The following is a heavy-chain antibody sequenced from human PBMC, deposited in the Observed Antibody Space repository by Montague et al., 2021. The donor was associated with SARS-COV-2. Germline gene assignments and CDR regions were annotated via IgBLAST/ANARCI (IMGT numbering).Heavy chain of an antibody. CDR1: GGSISSSSYY. CDR2: IYYSGST. CDR3: ASSYYYDSSGYYSHDAFDI. V-gene: IGHV4-39*01. D-gene: IGHD3-22*01. Sequence: SETLSLTCTVSGGSISSSSYYWGWIRRPPGEGLEWIGSIYYSGSTYYNPSLKSRVTISVDTSKNQFSLKLSSVTAADTAVYYCASSYYYDSSGYYSHDAFDIWGQGTMVTVSS. J-gene: IGHJ3*02.